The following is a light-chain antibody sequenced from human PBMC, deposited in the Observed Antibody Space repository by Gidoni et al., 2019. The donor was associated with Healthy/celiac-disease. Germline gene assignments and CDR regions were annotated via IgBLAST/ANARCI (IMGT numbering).Light chain of an antibody. CDR1: SSTIGSNT. J-gene: IGLJ1*01. CDR3: AAWDDSLNGFYV. CDR2: SNN. V-gene: IGLV1-44*01. Sequence: QSVLTQPPSASGTPRQRVTISCSGSSSTIGSNTVNWYQQLPGTAPKLLIYSNNQRPSGVPDRFSGSKSGTSASLASSGLQSEDEADYYCAAWDDSLNGFYVFGTGTKVTVL.